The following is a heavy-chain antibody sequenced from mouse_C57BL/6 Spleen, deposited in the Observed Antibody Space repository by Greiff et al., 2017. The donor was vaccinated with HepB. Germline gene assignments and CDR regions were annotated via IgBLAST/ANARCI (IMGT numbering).Heavy chain of an antibody. CDR2: ISSGSSTI. J-gene: IGHJ4*01. CDR3: ARIPLRNAMDY. Sequence: EVHLVESGGGLVKPGGSLKLSCAASGFTFSDYGMHWVRQAPEKGLEWVAYISSGSSTIYYADTVKGRFTISRDNAKNTLFLQMTSLRSEDTAMYYCARIPLRNAMDYWGQGTSVTVSS. CDR1: GFTFSDYG. V-gene: IGHV5-17*01.